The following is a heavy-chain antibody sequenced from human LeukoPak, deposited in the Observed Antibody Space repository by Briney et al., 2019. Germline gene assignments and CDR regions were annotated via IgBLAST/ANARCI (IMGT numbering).Heavy chain of an antibody. V-gene: IGHV3-30-3*01. Sequence: GGSLRLSCAASGFTVSSNYMSWVRQAPGKGLEWVAVISYDGSNKYYADSVKGRFTISRDNSKNTLYLQMNSLRAEDTAVYYCARIPADYWGQGTLVTVSS. CDR3: ARIPADY. CDR2: ISYDGSNK. J-gene: IGHJ4*02. CDR1: GFTVSSNY. D-gene: IGHD2-2*02.